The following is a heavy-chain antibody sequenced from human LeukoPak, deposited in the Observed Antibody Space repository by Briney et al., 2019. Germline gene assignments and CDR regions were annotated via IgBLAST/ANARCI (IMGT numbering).Heavy chain of an antibody. J-gene: IGHJ3*02. CDR2: INHSGST. Sequence: SETLSLTCAVYGGSFSGYYWSWIRQPPGKGLEWIGEINHSGSTNYNPSLKSRVTISVDKSKNQFSLKLSSVTAADTAVYYCYSSDDAFDIWGQGTMVTVSS. CDR1: GGSFSGYY. D-gene: IGHD6-19*01. CDR3: YSSDDAFDI. V-gene: IGHV4-34*03.